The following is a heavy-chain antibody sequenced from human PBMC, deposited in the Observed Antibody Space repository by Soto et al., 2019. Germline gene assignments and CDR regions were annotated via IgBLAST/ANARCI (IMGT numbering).Heavy chain of an antibody. D-gene: IGHD3-22*01. CDR3: AKDPPKRLDDSSGYSHQIPYYFDY. V-gene: IGHV3-23*01. CDR2: ISCSGGST. J-gene: IGHJ4*02. Sequence: PVGSLRLSCSASGFTFSSYAMSWVRQAPGKGLEWVSAISCSGGSTYYADSVKGRFTISRDNSKNTLYLQMNSLRAEDTAVYYCAKDPPKRLDDSSGYSHQIPYYFDYWGQGTLVTVSS. CDR1: GFTFSSYA.